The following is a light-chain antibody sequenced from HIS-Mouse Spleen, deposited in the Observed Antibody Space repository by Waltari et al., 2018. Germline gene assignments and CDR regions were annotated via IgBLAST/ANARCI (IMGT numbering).Light chain of an antibody. J-gene: IGLJ2*01. CDR1: SSNIGINY. CDR2: DNN. Sequence: QSVLTQPPSVSAAPGQKVTISCSGSSSNIGINYVPWYQQLPGTAPKLLIYDNNKRPSGIPDRFSGSKSGTSATLGITGLQTGDEADYYCGTWDSSLSAVVFGGGTKLTVL. CDR3: GTWDSSLSAVV. V-gene: IGLV1-51*01.